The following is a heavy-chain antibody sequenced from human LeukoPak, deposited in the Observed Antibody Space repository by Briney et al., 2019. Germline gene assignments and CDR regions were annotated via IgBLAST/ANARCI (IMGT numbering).Heavy chain of an antibody. CDR1: GFTFSNYG. D-gene: IGHD1-26*01. J-gene: IGHJ4*02. CDR3: ARYGVGATHFDY. V-gene: IGHV3-30*03. CDR2: ISHDGTNK. Sequence: PGGSLRLSCAGSGFTFSNYGMHWVRQAPGKGPEWVAVISHDGTNKYYADSVKGRFTISRDNSKNTLYLQMNSLRTDDTAVYYCARYGVGATHFDYWGQGTLVTVSS.